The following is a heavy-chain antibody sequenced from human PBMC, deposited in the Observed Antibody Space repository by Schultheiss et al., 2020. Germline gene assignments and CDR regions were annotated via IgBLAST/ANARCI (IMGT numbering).Heavy chain of an antibody. CDR2: IYHSGST. CDR3: ARHAKIRIATSGTVYYYPMDV. Sequence: SETLSLTCAVSGYSISSGYYWGWIRQPPGKGLEWIGSIYHSGSTYYNPSLKSRVTISVDTSKNQFSLKLSSVTAADTAVYYCARHAKIRIATSGTVYYYPMDVWGQGTTVTVSS. J-gene: IGHJ6*02. V-gene: IGHV4-38-2*01. D-gene: IGHD6-13*01. CDR1: GYSISSGYY.